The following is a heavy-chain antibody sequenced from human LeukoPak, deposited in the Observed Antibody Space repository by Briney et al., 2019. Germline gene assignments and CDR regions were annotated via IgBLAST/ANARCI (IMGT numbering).Heavy chain of an antibody. D-gene: IGHD3-10*01. J-gene: IGHJ4*02. Sequence: SETLSLTCAVYGGSFSGYYWSWIRQPPGKGLEWIGEINHSGSTNYNPSLKSRVTISVDTSKNQFSLKLSSVTAADTAVYYCARLAGDYWGQGTLATVSS. CDR1: GGSFSGYY. CDR2: INHSGST. V-gene: IGHV4-34*01. CDR3: ARLAGDY.